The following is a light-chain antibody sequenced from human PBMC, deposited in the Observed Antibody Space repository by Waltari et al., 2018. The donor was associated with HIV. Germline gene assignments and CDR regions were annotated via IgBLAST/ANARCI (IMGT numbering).Light chain of an antibody. J-gene: IGLJ3*02. CDR3: ASYTANHTVM. CDR1: DSDFGFYNF. V-gene: IGLV2-14*01. Sequence: SALTQPASVSGFPGQSITISCTGADSDFGFYNFVSWYQQHPGKGQKVILYEVDSPASGVSDRFSGSKSGNTASLTISGLQTEDEADYYCASYTANHTVMFGGGTKVTVL. CDR2: EVD.